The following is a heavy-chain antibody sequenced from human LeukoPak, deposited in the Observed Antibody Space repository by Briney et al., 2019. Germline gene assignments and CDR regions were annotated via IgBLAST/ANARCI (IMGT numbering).Heavy chain of an antibody. V-gene: IGHV3-7*01. CDR1: GFTFRSYW. Sequence: AGGSLRLSCAASGFTFRSYWMSWVRQAPGKGLEWVANIKQDGSEKYYVDSVKGRFTISRDNAKNSLYLQMNSLRAEDTAVYYCARDLYDFPFWGQGTLVTVSS. D-gene: IGHD3-3*01. J-gene: IGHJ4*02. CDR2: IKQDGSEK. CDR3: ARDLYDFPF.